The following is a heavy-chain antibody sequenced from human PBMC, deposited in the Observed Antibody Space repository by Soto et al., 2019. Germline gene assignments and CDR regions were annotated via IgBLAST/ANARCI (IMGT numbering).Heavy chain of an antibody. J-gene: IGHJ4*02. CDR1: GASTSSYY. V-gene: IGHV4-59*01. CDR2: IYNSGST. CDR3: ARVIQWELRTRYYFDY. Sequence: PSETLSLTCAVSGASTSSYYWNWIRQTPGKGLEWIGYIYNSGSTKFNPSIKSRVTISVDTSKNQFSLKLTSVAAADTAVYYCARVIQWELRTRYYFDYWGQGTLVTVSS. D-gene: IGHD1-26*01.